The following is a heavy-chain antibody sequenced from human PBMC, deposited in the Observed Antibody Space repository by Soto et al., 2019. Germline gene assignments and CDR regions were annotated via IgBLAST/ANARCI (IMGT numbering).Heavy chain of an antibody. CDR2: IKSNTDGGTT. CDR1: GVTLTNVW. CDR3: SHGYYQYFNS. V-gene: IGHV3-15*07. Sequence: GGSLRLSCAVSGVTLTNVWMNWVRQAPGKGPEWVGRIKSNTDGGTTDYAAPVKGRFTASRDDSENTLYLQMNSLKTEDTAVYYCSHGYYQYFNSWGQGTLVTVSS. J-gene: IGHJ4*02. D-gene: IGHD5-18*01.